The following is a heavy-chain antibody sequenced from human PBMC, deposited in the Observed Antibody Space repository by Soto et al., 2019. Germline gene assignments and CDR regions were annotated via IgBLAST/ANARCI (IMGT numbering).Heavy chain of an antibody. J-gene: IGHJ6*02. CDR3: ATDYVQAKNYYCMDV. D-gene: IGHD1-1*01. CDR1: GGSISSYY. CDR2: LYTSEST. V-gene: IGHV4-4*07. Sequence: SETLSLTCTVSGGSISSYYWSWIRQPAGKGLEWIGRLYTSESTKYNPSLKSRVTMSVDTSKNQISLQLSSVTDADKAVYFCATDYVQAKNYYCMDVWGQGTPVTVSS.